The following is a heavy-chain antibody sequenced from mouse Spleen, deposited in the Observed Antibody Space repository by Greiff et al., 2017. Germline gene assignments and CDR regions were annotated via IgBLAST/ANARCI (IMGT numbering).Heavy chain of an antibody. CDR1: GYAFTNYL. V-gene: IGHV1-54*01. D-gene: IGHD1-1*01. CDR2: INPGSGGT. J-gene: IGHJ1*01. CDR3: ARKDYYGSPYFDV. Sequence: VQLVESGAELVRPGTSVKVSCKASGYAFTNYLIEWVKQRPGQGLEWIGVINPGSGGTNYNEKFKGKATLTADKSSSTAYMQLSSLTSDDSAVYFCARKDYYGSPYFDVWGAGTTVTVSS.